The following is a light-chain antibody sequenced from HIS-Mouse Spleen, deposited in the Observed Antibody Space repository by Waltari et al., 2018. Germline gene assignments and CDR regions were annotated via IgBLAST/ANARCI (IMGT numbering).Light chain of an antibody. Sequence: DIQMTQSPSTLSASVGDRVTITCRASQSISSWLAWYQQKPGKAPKLLIYKASSLESGVPSRFSGSGSGTEFTLTISSLQPDDCATYYCQQYNSYLTFGPGTKVDIK. J-gene: IGKJ3*01. CDR2: KAS. CDR1: QSISSW. CDR3: QQYNSYLT. V-gene: IGKV1-5*03.